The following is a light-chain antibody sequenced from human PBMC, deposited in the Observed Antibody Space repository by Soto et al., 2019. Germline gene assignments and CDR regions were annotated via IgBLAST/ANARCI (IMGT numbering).Light chain of an antibody. J-gene: IGKJ5*01. CDR3: QQYENLPIT. CDR1: QDISNY. V-gene: IGKV1-33*01. Sequence: DIQMTQCPSSLSTSLGDRVTITFQASQDISNYLNWYQQKPGKAPKLLIYDASNLETGVPSRFSGSGSGTDFTFTISSLQAEDIATYYCQQYENLPITFGQGTRLEIK. CDR2: DAS.